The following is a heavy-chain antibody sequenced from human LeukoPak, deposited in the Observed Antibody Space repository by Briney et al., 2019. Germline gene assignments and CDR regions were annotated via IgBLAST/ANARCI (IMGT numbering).Heavy chain of an antibody. CDR1: GGTFSGYA. CDR2: IIPIFGTA. Sequence: SVKVSCKASGGTFSGYAISWVRQAPGQGLEWMGGIIPIFGTANYAQKFQGRVTITADESTSTAYMELSSLRSEDTAVYYCASNPGGYSSSSMYYYYMDVWGKGTTVTVSS. J-gene: IGHJ6*03. CDR3: ASNPGGYSSSSMYYYYMDV. D-gene: IGHD6-6*01. V-gene: IGHV1-69*13.